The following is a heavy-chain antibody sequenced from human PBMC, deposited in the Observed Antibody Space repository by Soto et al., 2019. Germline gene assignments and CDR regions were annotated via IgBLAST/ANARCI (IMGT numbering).Heavy chain of an antibody. Sequence: QVQLVQSGAEVKKPGSSVKVSCKASGGTFSSYTISWVRQAPGQGLEWMGRIIPILGIANYAQKFQGRVTITANKTTITAYMEMSSLRSEDATVYYCARDMEYCSGGSCYYAFDIWGQGTMVTVSS. V-gene: IGHV1-69*08. J-gene: IGHJ3*02. CDR3: ARDMEYCSGGSCYYAFDI. D-gene: IGHD2-15*01. CDR1: GGTFSSYT. CDR2: IIPILGIA.